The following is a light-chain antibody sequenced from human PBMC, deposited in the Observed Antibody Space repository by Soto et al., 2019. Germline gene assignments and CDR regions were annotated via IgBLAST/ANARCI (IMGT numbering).Light chain of an antibody. CDR2: GHN. Sequence: QSVLTQPPSVSAAPGQKVTISCSGTTSNIGNNYVSWYQQLPGTAPKLLIYGHNKRPSGIPDRFSGSKSGTSATLGITGLQTGDEADYYCGTWDSSLSAMVFGGGTKLTVL. CDR1: TSNIGNNY. V-gene: IGLV1-51*01. J-gene: IGLJ3*02. CDR3: GTWDSSLSAMV.